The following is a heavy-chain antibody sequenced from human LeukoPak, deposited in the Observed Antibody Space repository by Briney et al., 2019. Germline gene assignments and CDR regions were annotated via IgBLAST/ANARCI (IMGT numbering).Heavy chain of an antibody. V-gene: IGHV3-7*01. CDR2: IKQDVSEK. CDR1: GFTFSSYW. Sequence: GGSLRLSCAASGFTFSSYWMSWVRQAPGKGLEWVANIKQDVSEKYYVDSVKGRFTISRDNAKNSLYLQMNSLRAEDTAVYYCARDGGRLVGATTVNYYYYYMDVWGKGTTVTVSS. D-gene: IGHD1-26*01. CDR3: ARDGGRLVGATTVNYYYYYMDV. J-gene: IGHJ6*03.